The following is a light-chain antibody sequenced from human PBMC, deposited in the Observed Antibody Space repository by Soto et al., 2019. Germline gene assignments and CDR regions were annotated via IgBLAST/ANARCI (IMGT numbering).Light chain of an antibody. V-gene: IGKV3-20*01. CDR2: AAS. Sequence: EIVLTQSPGTLSLSPGERATLSCRASESLASTFLAWYQQRPGQAPRLLIFAASSRATGIPDRFTGSGSGTDFTLTISRLEPEDFAVYYCQQYRRSPRTFGQGTTVEIK. CDR3: QQYRRSPRT. J-gene: IGKJ1*01. CDR1: ESLASTF.